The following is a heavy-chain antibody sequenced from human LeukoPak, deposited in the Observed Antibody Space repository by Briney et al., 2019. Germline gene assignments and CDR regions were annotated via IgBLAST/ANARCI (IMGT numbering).Heavy chain of an antibody. CDR3: ARTPPYDSSGYYSSGYFDY. V-gene: IGHV3-53*01. J-gene: IGHJ4*02. D-gene: IGHD3-22*01. Sequence: GGSLRLSCAASGFSVNSNYMSWVRQAPGKGLEWVSVIYSGGSTYYADSVKGRFTISRDNSKNTLCLQMNSLRAEDTAVYYCARTPPYDSSGYYSSGYFDYWGQGTLVTVSS. CDR2: IYSGGST. CDR1: GFSVNSNY.